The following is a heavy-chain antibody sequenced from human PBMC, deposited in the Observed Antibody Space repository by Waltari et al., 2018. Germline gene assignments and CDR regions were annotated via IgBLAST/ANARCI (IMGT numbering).Heavy chain of an antibody. CDR1: GGTFSSYA. V-gene: IGHV1-69*12. CDR2: IIPIIGPA. CDR3: AGGDYSGTYYSYYYDMDV. D-gene: IGHD1-26*01. J-gene: IGHJ6*03. Sequence: QVQLVQSGAEVKKPGSSVKVSCKASGGTFSSYAISWVRQAPGQGLEWMGGIIPIIGPANYAQKFQGRVTITADESTSTAYMELSSLRSEDTAVYYCAGGDYSGTYYSYYYDMDVWGKGTTVTISS.